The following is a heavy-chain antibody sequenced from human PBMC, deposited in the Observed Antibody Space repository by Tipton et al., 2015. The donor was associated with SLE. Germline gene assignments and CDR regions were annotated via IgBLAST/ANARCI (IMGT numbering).Heavy chain of an antibody. J-gene: IGHJ4*02. D-gene: IGHD6-6*01. Sequence: TLSLTCNVSSGSITSYYWNWIRQFPGKGLEWIGNVYYSGTTNYNPSLKSRVTISINTSKNQFSLKLSSVTAADSAVYYCARSVLTYSSSSDYWGQGTLVTVSS. CDR1: SGSITSYY. CDR2: VYYSGTT. CDR3: ARSVLTYSSSSDY. V-gene: IGHV4-59*12.